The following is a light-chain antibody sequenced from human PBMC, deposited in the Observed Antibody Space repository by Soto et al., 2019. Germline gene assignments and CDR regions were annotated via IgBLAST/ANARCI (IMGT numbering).Light chain of an antibody. CDR3: HQYNNWPPYT. Sequence: EIVMTQSPATLSVFPGERATLSCRASQSISTNLAWYQQKPGRAPRLLIYGAFARATGIPARFSGSGSGTEFTLTISSLQSEDFAVYYCHQYNNWPPYTFGQGTKLEIK. CDR2: GAF. V-gene: IGKV3-15*01. J-gene: IGKJ2*01. CDR1: QSISTN.